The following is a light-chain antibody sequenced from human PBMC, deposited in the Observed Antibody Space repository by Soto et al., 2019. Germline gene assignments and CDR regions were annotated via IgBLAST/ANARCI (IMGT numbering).Light chain of an antibody. CDR1: QSVSSNF. CDR2: GAS. CDR3: HQHGSSPRT. Sequence: EIVLTQSPGTLSLSPGDRATLSCRACQSVSSNFLAWYQQKPGQAPRLLIYGASIRATGIPDRFSGSGSGTDFTLTIRRLEPEDFAMYFCHQHGSSPRTFGQGTKVEIK. V-gene: IGKV3-20*01. J-gene: IGKJ1*01.